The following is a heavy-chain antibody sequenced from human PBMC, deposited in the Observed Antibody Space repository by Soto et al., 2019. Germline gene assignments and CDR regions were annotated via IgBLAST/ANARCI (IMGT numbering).Heavy chain of an antibody. CDR1: GGSFSGYY. V-gene: IGHV4-34*01. Sequence: QVQLQQWGAGLLKPSETLSLTCAVYGGSFSGYYWSWIRQPPGKGLEWIGEINHSGSTNYNPSLKSRVTISVDMSKNQFSLKLSSVTAADTAVYYCARKEPHKVRGVIRHWGQGTLVTVSS. D-gene: IGHD3-10*01. CDR2: INHSGST. J-gene: IGHJ4*02. CDR3: ARKEPHKVRGVIRH.